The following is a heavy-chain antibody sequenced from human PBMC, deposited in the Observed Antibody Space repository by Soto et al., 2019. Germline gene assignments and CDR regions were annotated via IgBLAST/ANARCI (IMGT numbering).Heavy chain of an antibody. CDR1: GFSLSDIRGA. CDR3: TRMRYDYDFTTFWYFDL. CDR2: IFSNDEK. Sequence: QVTLKESGPVLVQPTETLTLTCTVSGFSLSDIRGAVSWVRQPPGKALEWLAHIFSNDEKTYSQSLRTRITISKETTKRQVVLTITDMDTVETANYHCTRMRYDYDFTTFWYFDLWGRGTLVTVSS. V-gene: IGHV2-26*01. D-gene: IGHD3-16*01. J-gene: IGHJ2*01.